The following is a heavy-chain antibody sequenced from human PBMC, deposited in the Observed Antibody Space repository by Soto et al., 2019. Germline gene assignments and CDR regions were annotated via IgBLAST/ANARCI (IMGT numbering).Heavy chain of an antibody. D-gene: IGHD3-22*01. CDR2: ISGSSSSK. V-gene: IGHV3-48*02. Sequence: QPGGSLRLSCAASGFTFRSYSMNWVRQAPGKGLEWVSYISGSSSSKYYADSVKGRFTISRDNAKNSLYLQMNSLRDEDTAVYYCARDENYYDSSGCGYWGQGTQVTVSS. CDR3: ARDENYYDSSGCGY. CDR1: GFTFRSYS. J-gene: IGHJ4*02.